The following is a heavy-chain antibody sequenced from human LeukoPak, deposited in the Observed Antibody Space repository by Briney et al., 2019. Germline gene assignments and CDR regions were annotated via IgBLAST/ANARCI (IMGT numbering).Heavy chain of an antibody. V-gene: IGHV1-2*02. CDR3: ARDIVGDYYFDY. CDR1: GYTFTGYC. CDR2: INPNSGGT. J-gene: IGHJ4*02. Sequence: ASVKVSCKASGYTFTGYCMHWVRQAPGQGLEWMGWINPNSGGTNYAQKFQGRVTTTRDTSISTAYMELSRLRSDDTAVYYCARDIVGDYYFDYWGQGTLVTVSS. D-gene: IGHD1-26*01.